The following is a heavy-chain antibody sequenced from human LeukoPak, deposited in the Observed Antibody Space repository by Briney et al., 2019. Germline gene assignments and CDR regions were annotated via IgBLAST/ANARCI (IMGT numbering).Heavy chain of an antibody. CDR2: ISSSSSYI. CDR3: ARAFFSEKSLGTFDP. J-gene: IGHJ5*02. CDR1: GFTCSSYS. V-gene: IGHV3-21*01. D-gene: IGHD3-16*01. Sequence: GGSLRLSCAASGFTCSSYSMNWVRQAPGKGLEWVSSISSSSSYIYYADSVKGRFTISRDNAKNSLYLQMNSLRAEDTAVYYCARAFFSEKSLGTFDPWGQGTLVTVSS.